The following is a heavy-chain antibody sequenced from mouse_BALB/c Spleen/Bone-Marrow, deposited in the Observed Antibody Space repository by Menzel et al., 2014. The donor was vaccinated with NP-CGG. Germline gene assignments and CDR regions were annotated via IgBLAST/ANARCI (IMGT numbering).Heavy chain of an antibody. CDR3: ARSTGYYWYFDV. J-gene: IGHJ1*01. V-gene: IGHV1-69*02. Sequence: QVHLQQSGAELVKPGAPVKLSCKASGYTFTSYCMNWGKQRPGRGLEWIGRIDPSDSETHYNQKFKDKATLTVDKSSSTAYIQLSSLTSEDSAVYCCARSTGYYWYFDVWGAGTTVTVSS. CDR1: GYTFTSYC. D-gene: IGHD2-2*01. CDR2: IDPSDSET.